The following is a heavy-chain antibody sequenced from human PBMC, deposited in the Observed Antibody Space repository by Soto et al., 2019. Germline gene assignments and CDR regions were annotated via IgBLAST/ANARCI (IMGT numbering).Heavy chain of an antibody. Sequence: ASVKVSFKASGYTFTSYGISWVRQAPGQGLEWMGWISAYNGNTNYAQKLQGRVTMTTDTSTSTAYMELRSLRSDDTAVYYCARIQPPRIAAAGRFVAYWGQGTLVTVSS. CDR1: GYTFTSYG. CDR2: ISAYNGNT. V-gene: IGHV1-18*01. CDR3: ARIQPPRIAAAGRFVAY. D-gene: IGHD6-13*01. J-gene: IGHJ4*02.